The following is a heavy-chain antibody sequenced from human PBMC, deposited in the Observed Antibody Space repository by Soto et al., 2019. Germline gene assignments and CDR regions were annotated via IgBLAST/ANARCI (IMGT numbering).Heavy chain of an antibody. CDR3: ARGSYGSGSYPPTHNWFDP. V-gene: IGHV4-31*03. J-gene: IGHJ5*02. Sequence: SETLSLTCTVSCGSISSGGYYWSWIRQHPGKGLEWIGYIYYSGSTYYNPSLKSRVTISVDTSKNQFSLKLSSVTAADTAVYYCARGSYGSGSYPPTHNWFDPWGQGTLVTVSS. D-gene: IGHD3-10*01. CDR2: IYYSGST. CDR1: CGSISSGGYY.